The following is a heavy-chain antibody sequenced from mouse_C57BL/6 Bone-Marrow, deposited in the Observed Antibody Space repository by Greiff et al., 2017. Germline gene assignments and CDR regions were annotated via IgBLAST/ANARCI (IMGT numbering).Heavy chain of an antibody. CDR2: INYDGSST. D-gene: IGHD2-5*01. J-gene: IGHJ3*01. V-gene: IGHV5-16*01. CDR1: GFTFSDYY. Sequence: EVQLVESEGGLVQPGSSMKLSCTASGFTFSDYYMAWVRQVPEKGLEWVANINYDGSSTYYLDSLKSRFIISRDNAKNILYLQMSSLKSEDTATYYCARVAYYSNFTWFAYWGQGTLVTVSA. CDR3: ARVAYYSNFTWFAY.